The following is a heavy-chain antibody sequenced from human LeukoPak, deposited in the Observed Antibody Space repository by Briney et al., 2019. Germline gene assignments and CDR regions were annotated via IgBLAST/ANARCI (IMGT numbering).Heavy chain of an antibody. Sequence: GGSLRLSCVASAFAVSSNWISWVRQAPGKGLEWVASIKEDGSETYYVDSVKGRFTISRDNAKNSLYLQMDSLRAEDTAVYYCARDVHPRYYLPGYWGQGTLVTVSS. V-gene: IGHV3-7*04. CDR1: AFAVSSNW. D-gene: IGHD1-26*01. J-gene: IGHJ4*02. CDR3: ARDVHPRYYLPGY. CDR2: IKEDGSET.